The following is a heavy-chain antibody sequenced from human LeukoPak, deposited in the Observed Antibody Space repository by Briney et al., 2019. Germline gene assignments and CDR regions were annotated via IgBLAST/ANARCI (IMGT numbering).Heavy chain of an antibody. CDR3: AGAQQPIALFDY. Sequence: GGSLRLSCAASGFTVSSNYMSWVRQAPGKGLEGVSVIYSGGSTYYADSVKGRFTISRDNSKNTLYLQMNSLRAEDTAVYYCAGAQQPIALFDYWGQGTLVTVSS. CDR2: IYSGGST. CDR1: GFTVSSNY. V-gene: IGHV3-53*01. J-gene: IGHJ4*02. D-gene: IGHD6-13*01.